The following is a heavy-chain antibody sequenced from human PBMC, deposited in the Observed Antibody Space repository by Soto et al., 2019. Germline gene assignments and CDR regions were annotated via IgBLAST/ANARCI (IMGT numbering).Heavy chain of an antibody. CDR1: GGSMRNYY. CDR3: TSSYSTSSAPDY. V-gene: IGHV4-59*01. Sequence: SETLSLTCSVSGGSMRNYYWNWIRQPPGRGLEWIGYVYHSGSTNYNPSLKSRVSMSVDVSRNHFSLTLHSVTAADTAVYFCTSSYSTSSAPDYWGQGTLVTVSS. CDR2: VYHSGST. D-gene: IGHD6-6*01. J-gene: IGHJ4*02.